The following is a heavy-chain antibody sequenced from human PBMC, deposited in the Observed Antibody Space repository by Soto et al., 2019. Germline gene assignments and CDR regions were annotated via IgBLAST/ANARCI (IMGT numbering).Heavy chain of an antibody. CDR2: ISNDGSNE. D-gene: IGHD3-10*01. Sequence: QVQLVESGGGVVQPGRSLRLSCAGSGFTFRWFGMNWVRQAPGKGLEWVARISNDGSNEYYVDSVKGRFTISRDNSKNTLYLQMDSLRAEDTAVYYCAKGEVRGIIPSYFDYWGLGTRVTVSS. J-gene: IGHJ4*02. V-gene: IGHV3-30*18. CDR3: AKGEVRGIIPSYFDY. CDR1: GFTFRWFG.